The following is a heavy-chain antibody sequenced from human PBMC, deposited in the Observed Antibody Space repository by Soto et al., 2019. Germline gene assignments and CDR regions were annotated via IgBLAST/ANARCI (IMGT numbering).Heavy chain of an antibody. CDR1: GFTFSSYA. CDR2: ISGSGGST. CDR3: AKIAADGRYSSGWYYFDY. V-gene: IGHV3-23*01. D-gene: IGHD6-19*01. J-gene: IGHJ4*02. Sequence: EVQLLESGGGLVQPGGSLRLSCAASGFTFSSYAMSWVRQAPGKGLEWVSAISGSGGSTYYADSVKGRFTISRDNSKNTLYLQMNSLRAEDTAVYYCAKIAADGRYSSGWYYFDYWGQGTLVTVSS.